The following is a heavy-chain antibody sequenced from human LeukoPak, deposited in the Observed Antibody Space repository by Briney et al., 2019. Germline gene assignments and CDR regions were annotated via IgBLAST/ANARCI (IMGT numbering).Heavy chain of an antibody. CDR3: ATVGPAHYYDSSGYNRAFDI. J-gene: IGHJ3*02. CDR1: GYTLTELS. CDR2: FDPEDGET. Sequence: WASVKVSCKVSGYTLTELSMHWVRQAPGKGLEWMAGFDPEDGETIYAQKFEGRVTMTEDTSTDTAYMELSSLRSEDTAVYYCATVGPAHYYDSSGYNRAFDIWGQGTMVTVSS. V-gene: IGHV1-24*01. D-gene: IGHD3-22*01.